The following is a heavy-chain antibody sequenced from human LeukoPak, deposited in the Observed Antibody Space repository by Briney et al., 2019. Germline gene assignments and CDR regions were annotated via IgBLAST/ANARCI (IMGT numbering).Heavy chain of an antibody. Sequence: GGSLRLSCAASGFTFSNYAMHWVRQAPGKGLEWVSFIYSDNAHYSDSVKGRFTISRDNSKNTLYLQMNSLRAEDTAVYYCARRAGAYSHPYDYWGQGTLVTVSS. J-gene: IGHJ4*02. CDR2: IYSDNA. D-gene: IGHD4/OR15-4a*01. CDR3: ARRAGAYSHPYDY. CDR1: GFTFSNYA. V-gene: IGHV3-53*01.